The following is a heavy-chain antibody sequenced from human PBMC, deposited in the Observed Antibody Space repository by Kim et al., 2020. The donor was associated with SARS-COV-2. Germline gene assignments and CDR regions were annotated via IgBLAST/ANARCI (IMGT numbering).Heavy chain of an antibody. J-gene: IGHJ5*02. V-gene: IGHV4-39*01. Sequence: SRVTISVETAKNQFSLKLSSVTAADTAVYYCARHVGITMIVVVIRGWFDPWGQGTLVTVSS. D-gene: IGHD3-22*01. CDR3: ARHVGITMIVVVIRGWFDP.